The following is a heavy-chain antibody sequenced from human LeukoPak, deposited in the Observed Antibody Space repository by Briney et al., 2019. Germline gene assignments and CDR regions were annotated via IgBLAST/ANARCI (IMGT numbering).Heavy chain of an antibody. J-gene: IGHJ4*02. CDR3: AKAGEQQWLRMHFDN. CDR1: AFTFSNYA. CDR2: ISGSGDST. V-gene: IGHV3-23*01. Sequence: GGSLRLSCAASAFTFSNYAMNWVRQAPGKGLEWGSVISGSGDSTHYADSVKGRFTISRDNSENTLYLQMKSLRVEDTAVYYCAKAGEQQWLRMHFDNWGQGTLVTV. D-gene: IGHD5-18*01.